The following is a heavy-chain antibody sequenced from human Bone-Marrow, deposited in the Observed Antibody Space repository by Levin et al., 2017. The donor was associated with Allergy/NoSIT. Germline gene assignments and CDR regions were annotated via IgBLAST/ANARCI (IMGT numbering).Heavy chain of an antibody. D-gene: IGHD6-13*01. V-gene: IGHV3-23*01. Sequence: GGSLRLSCAASGFTFATYAMTWVRQAPGKGLEWVSSINVGGGFTYYADSVRGRFTVSRDNSKNTLYLHMSSLRAEDTAIYYCAKNGTAAGTSMYSGMDVWGQGTTVIVS. CDR2: INVGGGFT. CDR1: GFTFATYA. J-gene: IGHJ6*02. CDR3: AKNGTAAGTSMYSGMDV.